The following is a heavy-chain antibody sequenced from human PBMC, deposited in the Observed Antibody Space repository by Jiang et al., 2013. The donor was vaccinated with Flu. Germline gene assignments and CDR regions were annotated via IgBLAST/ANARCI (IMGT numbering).Heavy chain of an antibody. D-gene: IGHD5-12*01. Sequence: TCDVSNYSINRNNYWGWIRQSPGMGLEWIGSIFHNGITYYNPTLESRVTLSIDTSKNKFSLTVRSVNAADTAVYFCARGYIMARYGFDYWGQGIVVTVSS. CDR1: NYSINRNNY. V-gene: IGHV4-38-2*01. J-gene: IGHJ4*02. CDR2: IFHNGIT. CDR3: ARGYIMARYGFDY.